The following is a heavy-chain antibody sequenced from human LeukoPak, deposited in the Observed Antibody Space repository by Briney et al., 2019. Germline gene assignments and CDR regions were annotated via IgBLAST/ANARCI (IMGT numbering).Heavy chain of an antibody. D-gene: IGHD1-26*01. CDR1: GFTVSSNY. Sequence: GGSLRLSCAASGFTVSSNYMSWVRRAPGKGLEWVSIVSGSGDITFYADSVKGRFTISRDNSKNTLYLQMSSLRAEDTAVYYCAKKVGGIYAFDMWGQGTMVTVSS. J-gene: IGHJ3*02. V-gene: IGHV3-23*01. CDR2: VSGSGDIT. CDR3: AKKVGGIYAFDM.